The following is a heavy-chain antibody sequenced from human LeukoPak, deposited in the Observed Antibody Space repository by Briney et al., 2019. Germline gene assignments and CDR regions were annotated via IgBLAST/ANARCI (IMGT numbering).Heavy chain of an antibody. V-gene: IGHV4-39*01. Sequence: SETLSLTCTVSGGSISSNGYYWGWIRQSPGEGLEWIGNIYYSGITYYNASLKSRVTISVDTSKNQFSLKVRSVTAADTAVYYCARCELTADAFDIWGQGTMVTVSS. CDR2: IYYSGIT. CDR1: GGSISSNGYY. CDR3: ARCELTADAFDI. J-gene: IGHJ3*02. D-gene: IGHD1-26*01.